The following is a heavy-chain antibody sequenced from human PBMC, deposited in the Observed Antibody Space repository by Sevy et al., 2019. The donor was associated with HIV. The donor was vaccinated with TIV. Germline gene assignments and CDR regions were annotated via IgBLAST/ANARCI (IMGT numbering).Heavy chain of an antibody. J-gene: IGHJ4*02. CDR1: GFILGYYA. CDR2: SSYDGGNI. V-gene: IGHV3-30-3*01. CDR3: ARDFYEFGDPWGLDH. D-gene: IGHD4-17*01. Sequence: GGSLRLSCTASGFILGYYAMHWVRQAPGKGLEWVAVSSYDGGNIYYADSVQGRFTVSRDNSKNTLYLQMNSLRPEDTAMYYCARDFYEFGDPWGLDHWGQGVLVTVSS.